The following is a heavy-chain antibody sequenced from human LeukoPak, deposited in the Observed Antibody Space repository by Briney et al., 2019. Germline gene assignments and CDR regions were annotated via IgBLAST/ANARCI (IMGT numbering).Heavy chain of an antibody. CDR1: GFTFDDYA. V-gene: IGHV3-9*01. J-gene: IGHJ4*02. CDR3: AKDRLPDYGDSGLGY. Sequence: GGSLRLSCAASGFTFDDYAMHWVRQAPGKGLEWVSGISWNSGSIGYADSVKGRFTISRDNAKNSLYLQMNSLRAEDTAFYYCAKDRLPDYGDSGLGYWGQGTLVTVSS. D-gene: IGHD4-17*01. CDR2: ISWNSGSI.